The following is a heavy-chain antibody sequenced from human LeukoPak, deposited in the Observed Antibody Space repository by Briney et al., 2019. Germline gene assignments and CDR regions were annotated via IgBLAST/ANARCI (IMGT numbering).Heavy chain of an antibody. CDR2: ISSSSSTI. Sequence: GGSLRHSCAASGFTLSSYSMNWVRQAPGKGLEWVSYISSSSSTIYYADSVKGRFTISRDNAKNPLYLQMNSLRDEDTAVYYCARVTVTTNDYWGQGTLVTVSS. D-gene: IGHD4-17*01. CDR1: GFTLSSYS. J-gene: IGHJ4*02. V-gene: IGHV3-48*02. CDR3: ARVTVTTNDY.